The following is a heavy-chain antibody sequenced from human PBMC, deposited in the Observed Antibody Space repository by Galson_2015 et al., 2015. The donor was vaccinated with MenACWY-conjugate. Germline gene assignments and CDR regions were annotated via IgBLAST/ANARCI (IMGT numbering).Heavy chain of an antibody. CDR1: GFIFSSHT. D-gene: IGHD3-3*01. V-gene: IGHV3-21*01. J-gene: IGHJ4*02. CDR2: ISISSSYI. CDR3: ARDYACLEWLSAYYFDY. Sequence: SLRLSCAASGFIFSSHTMNWVRQAPGKGLEWVSSISISSSYIYYADSVKGRFTISRDNAKNSLYLQMNSLTAEDTAVYYCARDYACLEWLSAYYFDYWGQGTPVTVSS.